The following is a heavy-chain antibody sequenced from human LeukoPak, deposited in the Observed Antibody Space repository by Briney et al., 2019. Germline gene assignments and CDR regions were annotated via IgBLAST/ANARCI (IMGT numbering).Heavy chain of an antibody. CDR1: GGTLSSYA. Sequence: SVKVSCKASGGTLSSYAVSWVRQAPGQGLEWMGGIIPIFGTANYAQKFQGRVTITADESTSTAYMELSSLRSEDTAVYYCARDRDYSNYFYYYGMDVWDQGTTVAVSS. V-gene: IGHV1-69*13. CDR2: IIPIFGTA. D-gene: IGHD4-11*01. J-gene: IGHJ6*02. CDR3: ARDRDYSNYFYYYGMDV.